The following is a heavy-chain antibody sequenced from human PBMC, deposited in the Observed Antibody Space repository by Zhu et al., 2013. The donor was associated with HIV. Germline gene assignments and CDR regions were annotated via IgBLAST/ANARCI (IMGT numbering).Heavy chain of an antibody. CDR1: GDSMRSGSYS. CDR2: IFQSGGT. J-gene: IGHJ4*02. V-gene: IGHV4-30-2*01. Sequence: QVQLQESGSGLVKPSQTLSLTCTVSGDSMRSGSYSWTWIRQPPGKGLEWVGHIFQSGGTYYNPSLRGRVTISVDKSKNQFSLTLNSVTAADTAVYFCGKCTMVRGMMRVIDYWGQGTLVTVSS. D-gene: IGHD3-10*01. CDR3: GKCTMVRGMMRVIDY.